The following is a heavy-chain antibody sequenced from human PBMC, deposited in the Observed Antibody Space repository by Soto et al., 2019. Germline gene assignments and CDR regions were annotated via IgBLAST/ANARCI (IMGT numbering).Heavy chain of an antibody. V-gene: IGHV3-21*01. J-gene: IGHJ6*02. Sequence: GGSLRLSCAASGFTFSSYSMNWVRDAPGKGLEWVSSISSSSSYIYYADSVKGRFTISRDNAKNSLYLQMNSLRAEDTAVYYCARDRPSTVTTIRYYYYGMDVWGQGTTVTVSS. CDR1: GFTFSSYS. CDR3: ARDRPSTVTTIRYYYYGMDV. CDR2: ISSSSSYI. D-gene: IGHD4-17*01.